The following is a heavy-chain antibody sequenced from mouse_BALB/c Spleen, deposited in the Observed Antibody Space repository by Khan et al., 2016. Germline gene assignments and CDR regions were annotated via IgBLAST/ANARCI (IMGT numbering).Heavy chain of an antibody. D-gene: IGHD2-2*01. J-gene: IGHJ3*01. CDR1: GFSLSRYI. V-gene: IGHV2-6-4*01. Sequence: QVQLMESGPGLVAPSQSLSITCTVSGFSLSRYIVHWVRQPPGKGLEWLGMIWGGGSTDYNSALKSRLSIRDDNSKNKVVLTLDSLQTDDTAMYSCARNSLYGYDGVFAYWGQGTLVTVSA. CDR3: ARNSLYGYDGVFAY. CDR2: IWGGGST.